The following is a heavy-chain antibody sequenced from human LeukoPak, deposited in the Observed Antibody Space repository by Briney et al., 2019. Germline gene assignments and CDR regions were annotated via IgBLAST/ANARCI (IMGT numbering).Heavy chain of an antibody. J-gene: IGHJ3*02. CDR3: ARGVTHVVATIPYDAFDI. CDR1: GFTFSSYD. V-gene: IGHV3-13*04. D-gene: IGHD5-12*01. Sequence: PGGSLRLSCAASGFTFSSYDMHWVRQATGKGLEWVSAIGTAGDTYYPGSVKGRFTISRENAKNSLYLQMNSLRAGDTAVYYCARGVTHVVATIPYDAFDIWGQGTMVTVSS. CDR2: IGTAGDT.